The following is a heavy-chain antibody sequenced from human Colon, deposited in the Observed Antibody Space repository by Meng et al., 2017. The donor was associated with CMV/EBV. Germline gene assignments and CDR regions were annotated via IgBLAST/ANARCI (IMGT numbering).Heavy chain of an antibody. CDR2: ISNDGRTP. Sequence: GGSLRLSCVASGLTFGSHWMHWVRQTPGKELVWVSRISNDGRTPTYADSVKGRFTISRDNDKNTLYLQMNSLTVDDTAVYYCISEAAGGDYWGQGALVTVSS. V-gene: IGHV3-74*01. CDR3: ISEAAGGDY. J-gene: IGHJ4*02. CDR1: GLTFGSHW. D-gene: IGHD1-14*01.